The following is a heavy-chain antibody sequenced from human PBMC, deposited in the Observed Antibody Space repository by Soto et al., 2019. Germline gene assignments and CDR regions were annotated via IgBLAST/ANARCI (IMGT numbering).Heavy chain of an antibody. CDR2: IYYSGSS. CDR1: GGSISGYY. J-gene: IGHJ4*02. CDR3: ARARYDSSGYYYFDY. V-gene: IGHV4-59*01. D-gene: IGHD3-22*01. Sequence: SETLSLTCTVSGGSISGYYWSWIRQPPGKGLEWIGYIYYSGSSNYNPSLKSRVTIPLDTSKSQFSLRLRSVTAADTAVYYCARARYDSSGYYYFDYWGQGTLVTVSS.